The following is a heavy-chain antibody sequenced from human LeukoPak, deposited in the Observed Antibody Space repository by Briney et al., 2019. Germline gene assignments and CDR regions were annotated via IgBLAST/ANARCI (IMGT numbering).Heavy chain of an antibody. V-gene: IGHV4-59*08. CDR2: IYYTGKI. CDR3: VRRDTGWNYFDY. CDR1: GGSLNGHY. D-gene: IGHD6-19*01. Sequence: SETLSLTCAVSGGSLNGHYWGWIRQPPGKGLQWIGDIYYTGKINYNPSLKSRVAITLDTSKDHLSLNLTSVLAADTAIYYCVRRDTGWNYFDYWGQGILVTVSS. J-gene: IGHJ4*02.